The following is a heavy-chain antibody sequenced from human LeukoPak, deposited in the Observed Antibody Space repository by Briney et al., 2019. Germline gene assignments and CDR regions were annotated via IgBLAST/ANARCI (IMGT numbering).Heavy chain of an antibody. Sequence: GGSLRLSCAASGFTFSSYSMNWVRQAPGKGLEWVSSISSSSSYIYYADSVKGQFTISRDNAKNSLYLQMNSLRAEDTAVYYCARGYSSSWYEDWFDPWGEGTLVTVSS. D-gene: IGHD6-13*01. CDR2: ISSSSSYI. V-gene: IGHV3-21*01. CDR3: ARGYSSSWYEDWFDP. CDR1: GFTFSSYS. J-gene: IGHJ5*02.